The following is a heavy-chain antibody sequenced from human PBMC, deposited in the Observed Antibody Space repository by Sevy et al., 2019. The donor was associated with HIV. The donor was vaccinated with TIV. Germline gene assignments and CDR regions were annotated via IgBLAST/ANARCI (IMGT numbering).Heavy chain of an antibody. V-gene: IGHV3-74*01. Sequence: GGSLRLSCAASGFTFSSYLMHWVRQAPGKGPVWVSRINSDGSSTSYADSVKGRFTNSRDNARNTLYLEMNRLRSEDTAVYYCARGQGYWGQGTLVTVSS. CDR1: GFTFSSYL. CDR2: INSDGSST. J-gene: IGHJ4*02. CDR3: ARGQGY.